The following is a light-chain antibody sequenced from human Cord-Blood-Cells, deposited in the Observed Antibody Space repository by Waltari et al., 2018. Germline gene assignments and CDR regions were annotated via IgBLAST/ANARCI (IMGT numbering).Light chain of an antibody. CDR1: QSVSSY. CDR2: DAS. V-gene: IGKV3-11*01. J-gene: IGKJ2*01. CDR3: QQRSNWPPYT. Sequence: EIVLTQSPATLSLSQGVRATLSCRASQSVSSYSAWYQQKPGQAPRLLSYDASNRATGIPDRFSGSGSGTDFTLTISSLEPEDFAVYYCQQRSNWPPYTFGQGTKLEIK.